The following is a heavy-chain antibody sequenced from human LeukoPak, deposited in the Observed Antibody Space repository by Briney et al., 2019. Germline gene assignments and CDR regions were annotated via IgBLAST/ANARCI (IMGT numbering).Heavy chain of an antibody. CDR1: GFTFSRYA. CDR2: ISYDGSNK. CDR3: ARGDYDYVWGSYRSYIY. J-gene: IGHJ4*02. D-gene: IGHD3-16*02. Sequence: QPGRSLRLSCAASGFTFSRYAMRWVRQAPGKGLEWVAVISYDGSNKYYADSVKGRFTISRDNSKNTLYLQMNSLRAEDTAVYYCARGDYDYVWGSYRSYIYWGQGTLVTVSS. V-gene: IGHV3-30-3*01.